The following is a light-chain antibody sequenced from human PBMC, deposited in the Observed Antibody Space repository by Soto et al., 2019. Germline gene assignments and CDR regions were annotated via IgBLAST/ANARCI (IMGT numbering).Light chain of an antibody. CDR2: KAS. Sequence: DIQMTKSHSTLSASVGDRVSITCRASQNIDNWLAWYQKKPGKVPKLLLKKASSLESGVPPRFSGRGSGTEATLTIGTMQPDDFATYYCQHYPGTFDQGTKVEIK. V-gene: IGKV1-5*03. CDR3: QHYPGT. J-gene: IGKJ1*01. CDR1: QNIDNW.